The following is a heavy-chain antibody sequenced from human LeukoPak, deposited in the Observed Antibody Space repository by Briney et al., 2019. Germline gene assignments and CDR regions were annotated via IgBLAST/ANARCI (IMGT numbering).Heavy chain of an antibody. V-gene: IGHV3-23*01. CDR3: ASDSSGYYGVFDF. J-gene: IGHJ4*02. CDR1: GFTFSNYA. D-gene: IGHD3-22*01. Sequence: GGSQRLSCAASGFTFSNYAMSWVRQAPGKGLEWVSAISGSGGSTYNADSVKGRFTISRDNSKNTLFLQMSSLRAEDTAVYYCASDSSGYYGVFDFWSQGTLVTVSS. CDR2: ISGSGGST.